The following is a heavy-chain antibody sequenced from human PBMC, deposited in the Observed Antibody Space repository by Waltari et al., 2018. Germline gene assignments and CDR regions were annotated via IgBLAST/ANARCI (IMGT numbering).Heavy chain of an antibody. CDR1: GFTFSSYA. Sequence: EVQLVESGGALVQPGGSLRLSCAASGFTFSSYAMNWVRQAPGKGLKWVSAIGASGIITSYADSVKGRFTISRDKSENTLYLQMNSLRAEDTAVYYCAKTKGSSSFDYWGQGTLVTVSS. J-gene: IGHJ4*02. D-gene: IGHD2-15*01. CDR3: AKTKGSSSFDY. V-gene: IGHV3-23*04. CDR2: IGASGIIT.